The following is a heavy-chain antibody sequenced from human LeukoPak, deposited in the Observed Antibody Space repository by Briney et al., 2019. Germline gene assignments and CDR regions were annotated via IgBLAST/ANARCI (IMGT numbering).Heavy chain of an antibody. Sequence: GASVKVSCKASGYTFTGYYMHWVRQAPGQGLEWMGWINPNSGGTNYAQKFQGRVTMTRDTSISTAYMELSRLRSDDTAVYYCARGGYDILTGPEYYFDYWGQGTLVTVSS. D-gene: IGHD3-9*01. CDR2: INPNSGGT. J-gene: IGHJ4*02. CDR3: ARGGYDILTGPEYYFDY. V-gene: IGHV1-2*02. CDR1: GYTFTGYY.